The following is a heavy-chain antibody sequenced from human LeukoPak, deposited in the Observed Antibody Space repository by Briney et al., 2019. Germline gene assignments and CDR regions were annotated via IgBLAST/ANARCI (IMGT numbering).Heavy chain of an antibody. Sequence: GGSLRLSYAASGFTFSTYAMSWVRQAPGKGLEWVSTISDSGGSTYYADSVKGRFTISRDNSKNTLNLQMNTLRAEDTAVYYCAKDPTQWLTANWFDPWGQGTLVTVSS. D-gene: IGHD5-12*01. CDR3: AKDPTQWLTANWFDP. CDR2: ISDSGGST. CDR1: GFTFSTYA. V-gene: IGHV3-23*01. J-gene: IGHJ5*02.